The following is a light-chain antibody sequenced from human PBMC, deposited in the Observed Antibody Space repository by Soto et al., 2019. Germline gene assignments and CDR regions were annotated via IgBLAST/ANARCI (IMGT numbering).Light chain of an antibody. J-gene: IGKJ2*01. V-gene: IGKV3-15*01. CDR2: GAS. CDR1: QSVSSN. Sequence: EIVMTQSPATLSVSPGERATLSCRASQSVSSNLAWYQQKPGQAPRLLIYGASTRATGIPARFSGSGSGTEFTLTISSLHSEDFAVYYCQQYNNWPRLFGQGTKLEIK. CDR3: QQYNNWPRL.